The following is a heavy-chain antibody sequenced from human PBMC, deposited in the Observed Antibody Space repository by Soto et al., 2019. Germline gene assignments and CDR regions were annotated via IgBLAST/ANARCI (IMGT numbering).Heavy chain of an antibody. Sequence: PSETLSLTCAVSGGSISSGGYSWSWIRQPPGKGLEWIGYIYHSGSTYYNPSLKSRVTISVDRSKNQFSLKLSSVTAADTAVYYCARVPGGKMGEYFDYWGQGTLVTVSA. CDR2: IYHSGST. CDR3: ARVPGGKMGEYFDY. J-gene: IGHJ4*02. D-gene: IGHD3-16*01. V-gene: IGHV4-30-2*01. CDR1: GGSISSGGYS.